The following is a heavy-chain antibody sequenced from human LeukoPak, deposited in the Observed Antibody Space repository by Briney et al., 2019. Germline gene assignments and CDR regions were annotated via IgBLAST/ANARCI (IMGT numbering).Heavy chain of an antibody. D-gene: IGHD6-19*01. CDR2: IHNDGSNK. V-gene: IGHV3-30*02. CDR1: GFTFSTYH. CDR3: ATLAVVAT. Sequence: GGSLRLSCAASGFTFSTYHMHWVRQAPGKGLEWVAFIHNDGSNKYYTDSVRGRFTISRDNSKDTLFLQMNSLRTEDTAVYYCATLAVVATWGQGTLVTVSS. J-gene: IGHJ4*02.